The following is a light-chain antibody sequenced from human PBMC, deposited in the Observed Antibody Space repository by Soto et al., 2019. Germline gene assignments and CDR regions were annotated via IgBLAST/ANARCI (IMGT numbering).Light chain of an antibody. V-gene: IGLV1-47*02. CDR2: SND. CDR1: TSNIGSNY. J-gene: IGLJ2*01. CDR3: AAWDDSLSVL. Sequence: QAVVTQPPSASGTPGQRVTISCSGSTSNIGSNYVYWYQQLPGRAPKLLIYSNDRRPSGVPERFSGSKSGTSASLAISGLRSEDEADYYCAAWDDSLSVLFGGGTQLTVL.